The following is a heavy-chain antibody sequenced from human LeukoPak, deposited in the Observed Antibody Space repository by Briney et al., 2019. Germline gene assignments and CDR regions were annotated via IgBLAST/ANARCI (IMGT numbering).Heavy chain of an antibody. Sequence: GGSLRLPCAASGFIFSSYWMSWVRQAPGKGLGWVSGISWNSGSIGYADSVKGRFTISRDNAKNSLYLQMNSLRAEDTALYYCAKGAVAGNYWYFDLWGRGTLVTVSS. CDR3: AKGAVAGNYWYFDL. J-gene: IGHJ2*01. D-gene: IGHD6-19*01. CDR2: ISWNSGSI. CDR1: GFIFSSYW. V-gene: IGHV3-9*01.